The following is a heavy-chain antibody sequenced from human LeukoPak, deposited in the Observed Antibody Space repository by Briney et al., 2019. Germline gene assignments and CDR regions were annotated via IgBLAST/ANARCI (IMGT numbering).Heavy chain of an antibody. D-gene: IGHD5-18*01. V-gene: IGHV3-53*01. CDR2: IYRGETT. Sequence: PGGSLSLSCTASGFIVSSNYMGWVRQVPGKGLEWVSIIYRGETTYYSDSVKGRFTISRDNSKDTLYLQMNSLRAEDTAVYYCAGMSVNGYSPYWGQGTLVTVSS. J-gene: IGHJ4*02. CDR1: GFIVSSNY. CDR3: AGMSVNGYSPY.